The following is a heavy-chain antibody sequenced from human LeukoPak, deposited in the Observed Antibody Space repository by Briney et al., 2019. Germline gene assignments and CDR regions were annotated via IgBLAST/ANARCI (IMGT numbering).Heavy chain of an antibody. CDR1: GFTFSGYW. V-gene: IGHV3-74*01. D-gene: IGHD3-10*01. CDR3: ASALSWYGSPYDY. Sequence: GGSLRLSCAASGFTFSGYWMHWVRQAPGKGLVWVSRINSDGSSTSYADSVKGRFTISGDNAKNTLYLQMNSLRAEDTAVYYCASALSWYGSPYDYWGQGTLVTVSS. CDR2: INSDGSST. J-gene: IGHJ4*02.